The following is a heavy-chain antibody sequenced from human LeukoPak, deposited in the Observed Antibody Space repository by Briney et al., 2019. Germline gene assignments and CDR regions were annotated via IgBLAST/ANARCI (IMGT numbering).Heavy chain of an antibody. Sequence: SGTLSLTCAVSGDSISSIDWWSWVRQSPGKGLEWIGSIYYSGSTYYNPSLKSRVTISVDTSKNQFSLKLSSVTAADTAVYYCARDGSWDFDYWGQGTLVTVSS. CDR1: GDSISSIDW. J-gene: IGHJ4*02. CDR3: ARDGSWDFDY. CDR2: IYYSGST. V-gene: IGHV4-4*02. D-gene: IGHD1-26*01.